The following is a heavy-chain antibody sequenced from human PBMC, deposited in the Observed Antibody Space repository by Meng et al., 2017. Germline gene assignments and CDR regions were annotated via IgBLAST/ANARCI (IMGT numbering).Heavy chain of an antibody. V-gene: IGHV3-48*03. J-gene: IGHJ3*02. Sequence: GESLKISCAASGFTFSSYEMNWVRQAPGKGLEWVSYISSSGSTIYYADSVKDRFTISRDNAKNSLYLQMNSLRAEDTAVYYCARESEWFGELFFDAFDIWGQGTMVTVSS. CDR3: ARESEWFGELFFDAFDI. CDR1: GFTFSSYE. D-gene: IGHD3-10*01. CDR2: ISSSGSTI.